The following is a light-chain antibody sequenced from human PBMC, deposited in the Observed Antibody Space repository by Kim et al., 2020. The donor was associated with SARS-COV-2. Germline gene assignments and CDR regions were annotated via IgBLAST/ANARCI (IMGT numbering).Light chain of an antibody. CDR3: QQSYSTPLT. Sequence: AAVGDRVTITCRASQSISNYLNWYQQKPGKAPKLLIYTASSLQSGVPSRFSGSGSGTDFTRTISSLQPEDFATYYCQQSYSTPLTFGGGTKVDIK. J-gene: IGKJ4*01. V-gene: IGKV1-39*01. CDR1: QSISNY. CDR2: TAS.